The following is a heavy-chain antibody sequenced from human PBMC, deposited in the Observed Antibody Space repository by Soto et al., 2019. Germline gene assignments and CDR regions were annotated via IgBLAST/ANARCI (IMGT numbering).Heavy chain of an antibody. J-gene: IGHJ3*02. CDR3: ARGLTYYYDSSGYYTPHDAFDI. CDR2: IIPIFGTA. CDR1: GGTFSTYA. D-gene: IGHD3-22*01. Sequence: SVKVSCKTSGGTFSTYAIYWVRQAPGQGLEWMGAIIPIFGTANYAQKFQGRVTITADESTSTAYMELSSLRSEDTAVYYCARGLTYYYDSSGYYTPHDAFDIWGQGTMVTVSS. V-gene: IGHV1-69*13.